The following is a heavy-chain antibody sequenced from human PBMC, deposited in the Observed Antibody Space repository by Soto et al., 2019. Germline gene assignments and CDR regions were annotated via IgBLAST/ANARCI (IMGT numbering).Heavy chain of an antibody. V-gene: IGHV4-59*02. Sequence: PSGSPTLTCRVCGGSVYVSYWTWTRKSPGQGLEWLGCIYFSGSTRYNPCLMSRLAISLDKSKRQLSMSLSSVTAADTAVYYCARSVATSGTNIDFWGQGTLVTVSS. J-gene: IGHJ4*02. CDR3: ARSVATSGTNIDF. CDR1: GGSVYVSY. CDR2: IYFSGST. D-gene: IGHD6-13*01.